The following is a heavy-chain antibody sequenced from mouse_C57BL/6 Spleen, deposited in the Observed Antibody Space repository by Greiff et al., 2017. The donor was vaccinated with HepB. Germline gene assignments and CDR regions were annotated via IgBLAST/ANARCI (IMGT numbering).Heavy chain of an antibody. CDR1: GFTFSDYY. D-gene: IGHD2-1*01. CDR3: ARRGLDYGIWYFDV. J-gene: IGHJ1*03. V-gene: IGHV5-16*01. Sequence: EVQLQESEGGLVQPGSSMKLSCTASGFTFSDYYMAWVRQVPEKGLEWVANINYDGSSTYYLDSLKSRFIISRDNAKNILYLQMSSLKSEDTATYYCARRGLDYGIWYFDVWGTGTTVTVSS. CDR2: INYDGSST.